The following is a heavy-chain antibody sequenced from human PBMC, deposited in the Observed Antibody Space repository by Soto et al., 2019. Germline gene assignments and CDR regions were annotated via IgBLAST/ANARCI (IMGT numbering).Heavy chain of an antibody. D-gene: IGHD3-22*01. CDR2: IIPIFGTA. J-gene: IGHJ5*02. CDR3: ARGIYYYDSSEEWWFDP. V-gene: IGHV1-69*13. CDR1: GGTFSSYA. Sequence: ASVKVSCKASGGTFSSYAISWVRQAPGQGLEWMGGIIPIFGTANYAQKFQGRVTITADESTSTAYMELSSLRSEDTAVYYCARGIYYYDSSEEWWFDPWGQGTLVTVSS.